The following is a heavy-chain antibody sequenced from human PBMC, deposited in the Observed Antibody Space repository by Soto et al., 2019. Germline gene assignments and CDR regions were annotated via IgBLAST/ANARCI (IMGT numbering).Heavy chain of an antibody. V-gene: IGHV3-23*01. CDR3: AKDRFGYPPYYFDY. CDR1: GFTFSSYA. Sequence: GRSLSISCAASGFTFSSYAMSWVRQAPGKGLEWVSAISGSGGSTYYADSVKGRFTISRDNSKNTLYLQMNSLRAEDTAVYYCAKDRFGYPPYYFDYWGQGTLVTVAS. CDR2: ISGSGGST. J-gene: IGHJ4*02. D-gene: IGHD3-10*01.